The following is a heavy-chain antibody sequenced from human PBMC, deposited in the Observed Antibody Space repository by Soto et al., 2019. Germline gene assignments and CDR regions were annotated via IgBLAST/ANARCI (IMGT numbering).Heavy chain of an antibody. V-gene: IGHV1-3*05. CDR3: ARDPSYYGMDV. J-gene: IGHJ6*02. CDR2: INAGNGNT. CDR1: GFTFTSYA. Sequence: QVQLVQSGAEEKKPGASVKVSCKASGFTFTSYAMHWVRQAPGQRLEWMGWINAGNGNTKYSQKFQGRVTITRDTSASTAYMELSSLRSEDTAVYYCARDPSYYGMDVWGQGTTVTVSS.